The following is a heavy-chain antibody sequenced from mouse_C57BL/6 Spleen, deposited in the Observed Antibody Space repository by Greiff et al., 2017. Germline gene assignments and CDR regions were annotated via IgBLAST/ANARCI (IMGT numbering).Heavy chain of an antibody. D-gene: IGHD2-12*01. CDR2: ISYDGSN. V-gene: IGHV3-6*01. CDR3: ARDYDGDYYAMDY. Sequence: EVKVEESGPGLVKPSQSLSLTCSVTGYSITSGYYWNWIRQFPGNKLEWMGYISYDGSNNYNPSLKNRISITRDTSKNQFFLKLNSVTTEDTATYYCARDYDGDYYAMDYWGQGTSVTVSS. CDR1: GYSITSGYY. J-gene: IGHJ4*01.